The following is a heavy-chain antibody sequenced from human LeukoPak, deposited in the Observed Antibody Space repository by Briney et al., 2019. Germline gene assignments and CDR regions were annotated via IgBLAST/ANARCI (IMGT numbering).Heavy chain of an antibody. CDR2: INPNSGGT. CDR3: ARVTTASIAADAFDI. D-gene: IGHD6-13*01. V-gene: IGHV1-2*02. Sequence: ASVKVSCKASGYTFTGYYMHWVRQAPGQGLEWMGWINPNSGGTNYAQKFQGRVTMTRDTSISTAYMELSRLRSDDTAVYYCARVTTASIAADAFDIWGQGTMVTVSS. CDR1: GYTFTGYY. J-gene: IGHJ3*02.